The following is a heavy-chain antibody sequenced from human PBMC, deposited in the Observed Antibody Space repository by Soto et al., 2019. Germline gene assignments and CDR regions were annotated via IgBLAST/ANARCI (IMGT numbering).Heavy chain of an antibody. CDR2: IKQDGSEK. CDR3: ARAGDGYPA. V-gene: IGHV3-7*01. D-gene: IGHD1-1*01. J-gene: IGHJ5*02. Sequence: EVQLVESGGGLVQPGGSLTLSWAASGFTFSRNWMRWVRQAPGKGLEWVANIKQDGSEKYYGHAVKGRFTLSRDNVENSLYLPMNSLRAADTAVYYCARAGDGYPAWGQGTLVTVSS. CDR1: GFTFSRNW.